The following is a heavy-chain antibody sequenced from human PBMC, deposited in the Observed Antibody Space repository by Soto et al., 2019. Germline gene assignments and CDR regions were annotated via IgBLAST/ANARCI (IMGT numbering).Heavy chain of an antibody. D-gene: IGHD5-18*01. Sequence: SVNVSCKSSGGTFSSYAISWVRQAPGQGLEWMGGIIPIFGTANYAQKFQGRVTITADESTSTAYMELSSLRSEDTAVYYCARGYSYATFDYWGQGTLVTVSS. CDR3: ARGYSYATFDY. CDR2: IIPIFGTA. CDR1: GGTFSSYA. J-gene: IGHJ4*02. V-gene: IGHV1-69*13.